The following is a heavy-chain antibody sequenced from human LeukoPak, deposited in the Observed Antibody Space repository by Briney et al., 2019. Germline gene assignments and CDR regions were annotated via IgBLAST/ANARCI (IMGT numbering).Heavy chain of an antibody. V-gene: IGHV1-2*04. J-gene: IGHJ3*02. CDR3: AREPYYYDSSGDDAFDI. D-gene: IGHD3-22*01. CDR2: INPNSGGT. Sequence: ASVKVSCKASGYTFTGYYMHWVRQAPGQGLEWMGWINPNSGGTNYAQKFQGWVTMTRDTSISTAYMELSRLRSEDTAVYYCAREPYYYDSSGDDAFDIWGQGTMVTVSS. CDR1: GYTFTGYY.